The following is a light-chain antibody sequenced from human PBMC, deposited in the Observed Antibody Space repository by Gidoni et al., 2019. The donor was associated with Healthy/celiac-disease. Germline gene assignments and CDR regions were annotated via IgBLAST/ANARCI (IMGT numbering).Light chain of an antibody. V-gene: IGLV6-57*01. J-gene: IGLJ3*02. Sequence: NFMLTQPHSVSESPGKTVTISCTRSSGSIASNYVQWYQQRPGSSPTTVIYEDNQRPSGDPDRFSGSIDSSSNSASLTISGLKTEDEADYYCQSYDSSTNWVFGGGTKLTVL. CDR3: QSYDSSTNWV. CDR2: EDN. CDR1: SGSIASNY.